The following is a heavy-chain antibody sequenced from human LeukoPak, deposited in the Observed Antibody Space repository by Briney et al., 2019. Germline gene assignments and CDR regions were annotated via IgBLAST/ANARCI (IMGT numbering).Heavy chain of an antibody. CDR3: AREMTTVLKGSYYYYYGMDV. CDR1: GFTFSSYG. CDR2: IWYDGSNK. V-gene: IGHV3-33*01. J-gene: IGHJ6*02. Sequence: RGCLRLSCAPSGFTFSSYGRHWVRQEPGKGLEWVSVIWYDGSNKYYADSVKGRFTLSRDNSKNTLYLQMNSLRAEDTAVYYCAREMTTVLKGSYYYYYGMDVWGQGTTVTVSS. D-gene: IGHD4-17*01.